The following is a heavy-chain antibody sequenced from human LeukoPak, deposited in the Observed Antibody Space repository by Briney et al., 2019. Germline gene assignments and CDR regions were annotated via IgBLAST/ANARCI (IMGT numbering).Heavy chain of an antibody. J-gene: IGHJ3*02. D-gene: IGHD2-2*01. Sequence: WASVNVSCKASGYTFNTFGVAWVRQAPGQGLKWMGWISGYNGDTDYAANLQGRVTMTTDTSTSTAYMELRSLRSDDTAVYYCALRNFQGWDEYQLPLEPDDAFNIWGQGTIVTVSS. V-gene: IGHV1-18*01. CDR3: ALRNFQGWDEYQLPLEPDDAFNI. CDR1: GYTFNTFG. CDR2: ISGYNGDT.